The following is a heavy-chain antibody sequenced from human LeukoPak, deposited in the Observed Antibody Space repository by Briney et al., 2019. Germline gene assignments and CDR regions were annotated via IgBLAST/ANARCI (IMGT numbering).Heavy chain of an antibody. Sequence: SETLSLTCAVYGGSFSGYYWSWIRQPPGKGLEWIGEINHSGSTNYNPSLKSRVTISVDTSKNQFSLKLSSVTTADTAVYYCARGRSGYSYGPRFDYWGQGTLVTVSS. D-gene: IGHD5-18*01. CDR1: GGSFSGYY. CDR2: INHSGST. CDR3: ARGRSGYSYGPRFDY. V-gene: IGHV4-34*01. J-gene: IGHJ4*02.